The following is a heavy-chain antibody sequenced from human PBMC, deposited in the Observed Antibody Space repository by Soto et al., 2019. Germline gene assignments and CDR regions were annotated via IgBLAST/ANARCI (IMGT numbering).Heavy chain of an antibody. CDR3: AKDLAYSSSWYPYYYYYGMDV. D-gene: IGHD6-13*01. Sequence: GGSLRLSCAASGFTFSSYGMHWVRQAPGRGLEWVAVISYDGSNKYYADSVKGRFTISRDNSKNTLYLQMNSLRAEDTAAYYCAKDLAYSSSWYPYYYYYGMDVWGQGTTVTVSS. V-gene: IGHV3-30*18. CDR1: GFTFSSYG. J-gene: IGHJ6*02. CDR2: ISYDGSNK.